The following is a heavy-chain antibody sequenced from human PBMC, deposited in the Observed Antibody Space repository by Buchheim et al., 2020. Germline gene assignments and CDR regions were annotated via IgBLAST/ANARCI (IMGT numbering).Heavy chain of an antibody. CDR3: AIAYYDSSGGCYYYYGMDV. CDR2: INPNSGGT. J-gene: IGHJ6*02. CDR1: GYTFTGYY. V-gene: IGHV1-2*04. Sequence: QVQLVQSGAEVKKPGASVKVSCKASGYTFTGYYMHWVRQAPGQGLEWMGWINPNSGGTNYAQKFQGWVTMTRDTAISTAYMELSRLRSDDTAVYYCAIAYYDSSGGCYYYYGMDVWGQGTT. D-gene: IGHD3-22*01.